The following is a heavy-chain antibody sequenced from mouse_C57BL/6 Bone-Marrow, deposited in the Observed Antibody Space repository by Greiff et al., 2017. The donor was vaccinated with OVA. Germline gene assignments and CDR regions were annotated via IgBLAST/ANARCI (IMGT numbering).Heavy chain of an antibody. D-gene: IGHD4-1*01. V-gene: IGHV5-17*01. CDR2: ISSGSSTI. CDR3: ARSGGDY. J-gene: IGHJ2*01. Sequence: EVHLVESGGGLVKPGGSLKLSCAASGFTFSDYGMHWVRQAPEKGLEWVAYISSGSSTIYYAATVQGRFTISRDNAKNTLFLQMTRLRSEDTAMYYCARSGGDYWGQGTTLTVSS. CDR1: GFTFSDYG.